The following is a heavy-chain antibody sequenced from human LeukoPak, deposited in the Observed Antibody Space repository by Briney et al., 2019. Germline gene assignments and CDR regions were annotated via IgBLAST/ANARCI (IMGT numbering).Heavy chain of an antibody. CDR3: AKTDGSGSYFKSDF. CDR1: GGSSCGYY. V-gene: IGHV4-34*01. J-gene: IGHJ4*02. D-gene: IGHD3-10*01. Sequence: SETLSLTCAVYGGSSCGYYWSWVRQPPGKGLEWIGEINQSGSTNYNPSLKSRVTISIDTSKNQFSLKMTSVTAADTAMYYCAKTDGSGSYFKSDFWGQGTLVTVSS. CDR2: INQSGST.